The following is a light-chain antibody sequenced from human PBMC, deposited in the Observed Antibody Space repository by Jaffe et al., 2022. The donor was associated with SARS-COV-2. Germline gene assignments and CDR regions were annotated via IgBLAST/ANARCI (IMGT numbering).Light chain of an antibody. J-gene: IGLJ1*01. V-gene: IGLV2-11*01. CDR2: DDN. Sequence: QSALTQPRSVSGSPGQSVTISCTGLSSDLVNYNFISWYQQHPGKAPKLIIYDDNKRPSGVPDRFSASKPDNTASLTISGLQAEDEADYYCCSYAGSYTFYVFGTGTKVTVL. CDR3: CSYAGSYTFYV. CDR1: SSDLVNYNF.